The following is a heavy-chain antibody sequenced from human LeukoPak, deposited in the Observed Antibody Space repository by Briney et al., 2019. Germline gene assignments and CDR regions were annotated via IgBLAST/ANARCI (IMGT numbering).Heavy chain of an antibody. D-gene: IGHD2-15*01. Sequence: GGSLRLSCAASGFTFSGYGVHWVRQAPGKGLEWVAVISYDGSNKYYTDSVKGRFTISRDNSRNTLYLQMRSLRAEDTAVYYCAKAASLAYCSGGSCPFDYWGQGTLVTVSS. CDR1: GFTFSGYG. V-gene: IGHV3-30*18. J-gene: IGHJ4*02. CDR2: ISYDGSNK. CDR3: AKAASLAYCSGGSCPFDY.